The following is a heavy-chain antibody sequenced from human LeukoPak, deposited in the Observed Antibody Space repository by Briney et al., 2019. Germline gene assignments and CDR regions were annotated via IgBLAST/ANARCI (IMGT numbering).Heavy chain of an antibody. CDR2: IKQDGSEK. D-gene: IGHD6-13*01. V-gene: IGHV3-7*03. CDR1: GFTFSSYW. Sequence: GGSLRLSCAASGFTFSSYWMSWVRQAPGKGLEWVANIKQDGSEKYYVDSVKGRFTISRDNAKNSLYLQMNSLRAEDTAVYYCARNFNPEQLVLNYWGQGTLVTVSS. J-gene: IGHJ4*02. CDR3: ARNFNPEQLVLNY.